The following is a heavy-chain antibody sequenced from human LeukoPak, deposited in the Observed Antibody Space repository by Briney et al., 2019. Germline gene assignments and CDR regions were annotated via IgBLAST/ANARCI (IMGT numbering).Heavy chain of an antibody. V-gene: IGHV3-74*01. Sequence: PGGSLRLSCAASGFTFSNYWFHWVRQAPGEGLVWVSRINHDGRNTAYADSVKGRFTISRDNAKNTVYLQMNSLRTEDTAVYYCARPPGTSPCFDYWGQGILVTVSS. J-gene: IGHJ4*02. CDR1: GFTFSNYW. D-gene: IGHD1-1*01. CDR2: INHDGRNT. CDR3: ARPPGTSPCFDY.